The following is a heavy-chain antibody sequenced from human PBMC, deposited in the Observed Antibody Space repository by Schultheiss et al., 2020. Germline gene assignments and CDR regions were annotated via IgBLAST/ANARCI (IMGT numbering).Heavy chain of an antibody. CDR1: GFTFSSYG. V-gene: IGHV3-NL1*01. CDR3: AKGVLWFGELLGY. Sequence: LSCAASGFTFSSYGMHWVRQAPGKGLEWVSAIGTAGDTYYPGSVKGRFTISRDNSKNTLYLQMNSLRAEDTAVYYCAKGVLWFGELLGYWGQGTLVTVSS. J-gene: IGHJ4*02. D-gene: IGHD3-10*01. CDR2: IGTAGDT.